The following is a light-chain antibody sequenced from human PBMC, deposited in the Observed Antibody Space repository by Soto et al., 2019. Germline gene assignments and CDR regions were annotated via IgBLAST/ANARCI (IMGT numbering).Light chain of an antibody. CDR2: VAS. V-gene: IGKV3-20*01. CDR1: ETVSNNY. CDR3: QQYSNSPLT. Sequence: VLTQSPDILSLSPGQTATLSCRASETVSNNYLAWYQQKPGQAPRLLIFVASSRATGIPDRFRGSGSGTDFTLTITRLEPEDYAVYYCQQYSNSPLTFGGGTKVEIK. J-gene: IGKJ4*01.